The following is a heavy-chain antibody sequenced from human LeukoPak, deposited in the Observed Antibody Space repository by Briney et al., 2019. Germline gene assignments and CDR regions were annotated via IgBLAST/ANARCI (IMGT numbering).Heavy chain of an antibody. CDR2: IKPDGSEK. CDR1: GFTFSSSW. V-gene: IGHV3-7*01. J-gene: IGHJ4*02. Sequence: GGSLRLSCAASGFTFSSSWMSWVRQAPGKGLEWVANIKPDGSEKFHVDSVKGRFTISRDNSKSSLSLQMNSLRAEDTAVYYCARYGLTAALDFWGQGTLVTVSS. D-gene: IGHD2-21*02. CDR3: ARYGLTAALDF.